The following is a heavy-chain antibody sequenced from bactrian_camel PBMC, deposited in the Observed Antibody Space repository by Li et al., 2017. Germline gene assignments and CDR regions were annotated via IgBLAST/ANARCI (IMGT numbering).Heavy chain of an antibody. CDR1: GYSNDRVC. J-gene: IGHJ4*01. Sequence: VQLVESGGGSVQTGESLRLSCAFSGYSNDRVCMGWFRQRTGKEREGVAAIDSYGAPRYADSVKGRYTISRDNAKYTIYLQMDSLKPEDTAMYTCGIRGPLRRLLVRVSDPRPGDPGHRL. D-gene: IGHD5*01. V-gene: IGHV3S9*01. CDR2: IDSYGAP.